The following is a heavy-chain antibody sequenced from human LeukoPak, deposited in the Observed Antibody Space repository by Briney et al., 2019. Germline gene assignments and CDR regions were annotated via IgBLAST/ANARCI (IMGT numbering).Heavy chain of an antibody. V-gene: IGHV1-69*04. J-gene: IGHJ4*02. CDR2: IIPILGIA. Sequence: EASVKVSCKASGGTFSSYAISWVRQAPGQGLEWMGRIIPILGIANYAQKFQGRVTITADKSTSTAYMELSSLRSEDTAVYYCAQGTQRVTMVRGANPFDYWGQGTLVTVSS. CDR3: AQGTQRVTMVRGANPFDY. D-gene: IGHD3-10*01. CDR1: GGTFSSYA.